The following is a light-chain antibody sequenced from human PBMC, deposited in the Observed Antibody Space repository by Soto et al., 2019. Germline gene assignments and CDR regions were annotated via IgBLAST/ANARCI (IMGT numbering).Light chain of an antibody. CDR2: GAS. CDR3: QQYGSSPQT. Sequence: EIVLTQSPGTLSLSPGERATLSCRASQSVSSSYLAWYQQKPGQAPRRLIYGASSRATGIPDRFSGSGSGTHFTLTISRLEPEDFAVYYCQQYGSSPQTFGQGTKVEIK. CDR1: QSVSSSY. J-gene: IGKJ1*01. V-gene: IGKV3-20*01.